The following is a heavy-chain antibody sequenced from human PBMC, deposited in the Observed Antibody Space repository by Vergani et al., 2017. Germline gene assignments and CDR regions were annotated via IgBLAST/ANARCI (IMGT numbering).Heavy chain of an antibody. CDR2: IYYSGST. D-gene: IGHD3-16*01. Sequence: QVQLQESGPGLVKPSETLSLTCTVSGGSLSSYYWSWIRQPPGKGLEWIGYIYYSGSTNYNPSLKSRVTISVDTSKNQFSLKLSSVTAADTAVYYCARERGDYYGMDVWGQGTTVTVSS. J-gene: IGHJ6*02. CDR1: GGSLSSYY. V-gene: IGHV4-59*01. CDR3: ARERGDYYGMDV.